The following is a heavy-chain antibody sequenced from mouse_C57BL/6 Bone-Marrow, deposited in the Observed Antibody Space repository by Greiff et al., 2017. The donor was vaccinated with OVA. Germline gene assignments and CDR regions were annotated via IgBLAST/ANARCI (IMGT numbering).Heavy chain of an antibody. Sequence: SGPELVKPGASVKMSCKASGYTFTDYNMHWVKQSHGKSLEWIGYINPNNGGTSYNQKFKGKATLTVNKSSSTAYMELRSLTSEDSAVYYCARWGNYDGYYPWAWFAYWGQGTLVTVSA. CDR1: GYTFTDYN. V-gene: IGHV1-22*01. J-gene: IGHJ3*01. CDR3: ARWGNYDGYYPWAWFAY. D-gene: IGHD2-3*01. CDR2: INPNNGGT.